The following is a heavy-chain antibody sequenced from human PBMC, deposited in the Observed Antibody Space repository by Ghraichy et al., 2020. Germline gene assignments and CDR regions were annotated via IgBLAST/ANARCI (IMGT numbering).Heavy chain of an antibody. CDR3: ARDLPSGFLEWLLYLGQTRLGPQYYYYGMDV. Sequence: ASVKVSCKASGYTFTSYGISWVRQAPGQGLEWMGWISAYNGNTNYAQKLQGRVTMTTDTSTSTAYMELRSLRSDDTAVYYCARDLPSGFLEWLLYLGQTRLGPQYYYYGMDVWGQGTTVTVSS. CDR2: ISAYNGNT. D-gene: IGHD3-3*01. V-gene: IGHV1-18*01. CDR1: GYTFTSYG. J-gene: IGHJ6*02.